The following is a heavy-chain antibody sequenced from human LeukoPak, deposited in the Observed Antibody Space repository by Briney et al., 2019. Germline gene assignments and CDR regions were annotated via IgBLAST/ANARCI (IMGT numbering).Heavy chain of an antibody. V-gene: IGHV3-33*07. CDR1: GFIFSNYG. CDR3: ARDSRGGWSGYFDY. J-gene: IGHJ4*02. D-gene: IGHD6-19*01. CDR2: IWHDGSAE. Sequence: GGSLRLSCAASGFIFSNYGMYWVRQAPGEGLDWVAVIWHDGSAEFYADSVKGRFSISRDDSKNTVYLQMNSLGAEDTALYYCARDSRGGWSGYFDYWGQGIVVTVSS.